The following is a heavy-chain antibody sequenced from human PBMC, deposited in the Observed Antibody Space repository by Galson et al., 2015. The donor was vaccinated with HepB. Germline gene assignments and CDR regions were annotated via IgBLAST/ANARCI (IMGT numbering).Heavy chain of an antibody. CDR2: INHSGST. CDR3: ARGRYDLWRRMGSGYFDY. D-gene: IGHD3-3*01. Sequence: SETLSLTCAVYGGSFSGYYWSWIRQPPGKGLEWIGEINHSGSTNYNPSLKSRVTISVDTSKNQFSLKLSSVTAADTAVYYCARGRYDLWRRMGSGYFDYWGQGTLVTVSS. V-gene: IGHV4-34*01. CDR1: GGSFSGYY. J-gene: IGHJ4*02.